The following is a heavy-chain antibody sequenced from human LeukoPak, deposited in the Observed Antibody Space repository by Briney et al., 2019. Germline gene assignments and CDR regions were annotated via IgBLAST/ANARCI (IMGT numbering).Heavy chain of an antibody. D-gene: IGHD6-19*01. J-gene: IGHJ4*02. Sequence: GGTLRLSCAASGFTFSNAWMSWVRQAPGKGLEWVGRIKSKTDGGTTDYAAPVKGRFTISRDDSKNTLYLQMNSLKTEDTAVYYCTTGLYSSGWCFWAGPPKLDYWGQGTLVTVSS. CDR1: GFTFSNAW. CDR3: TTGLYSSGWCFWAGPPKLDY. CDR2: IKSKTDGGTT. V-gene: IGHV3-15*01.